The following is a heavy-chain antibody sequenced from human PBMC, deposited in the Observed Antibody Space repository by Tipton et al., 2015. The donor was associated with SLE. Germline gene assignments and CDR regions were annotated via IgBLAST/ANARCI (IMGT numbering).Heavy chain of an antibody. CDR2: ISSSSSYI. J-gene: IGHJ4*02. V-gene: IGHV3-21*04. Sequence: GSLRLFCAASGFTFSSYSMNWVSQAPGKGLEWVSSISSSSSYIYYADSVKGRFTISRDNAKNTLYLQMNSLRAEDTAVYYCARTPRAWLRTWDYFDYWGQGTLVTVSS. D-gene: IGHD5-12*01. CDR1: GFTFSSYS. CDR3: ARTPRAWLRTWDYFDY.